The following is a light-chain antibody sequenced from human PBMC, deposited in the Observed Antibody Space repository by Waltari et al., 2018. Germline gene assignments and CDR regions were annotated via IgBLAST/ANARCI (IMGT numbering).Light chain of an antibody. CDR3: QQYYNYLYT. CDR2: KAS. J-gene: IGKJ2*01. Sequence: DIQMTQSPSTLSASVGDSVTITCRASQSVNNYLAWYQQRPGKAPRLLIYKASSLEVGVPPKFSGSGSGTEFTRTITSLQPDDFATYYCQQYYNYLYTFGQGTKLEI. CDR1: QSVNNY. V-gene: IGKV1-5*03.